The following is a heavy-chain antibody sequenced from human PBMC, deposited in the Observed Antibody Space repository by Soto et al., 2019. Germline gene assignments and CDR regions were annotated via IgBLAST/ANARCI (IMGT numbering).Heavy chain of an antibody. D-gene: IGHD6-19*01. CDR1: GGSISSGGYY. Sequence: SETVSLTCTVSGGSISSGGYYWNWIRQPPGKGLEWIGFIYYSGSTNYNPSLKSRVTISVDTSKNQFSLKLSSVTAADTAVYYCARTSGWRFINFDYWGQGTLVTVSS. J-gene: IGHJ4*02. CDR2: IYYSGST. V-gene: IGHV4-61*08. CDR3: ARTSGWRFINFDY.